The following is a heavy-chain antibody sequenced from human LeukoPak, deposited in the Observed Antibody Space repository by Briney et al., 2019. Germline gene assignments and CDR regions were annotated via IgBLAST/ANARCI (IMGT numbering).Heavy chain of an antibody. CDR3: ARGRRYCSGGSCTTPRLYLDY. J-gene: IGHJ4*02. CDR2: IKQDGSEK. V-gene: IGHV3-7*03. Sequence: GGSLRLSCAASGFTFSSYWMSWVRQAPGKGLEWVANIKQDGSEKYYVDSVKGRFTISRDNAKNSLYLQMNSLRAEDTAVYYCARGRRYCSGGSCTTPRLYLDYWGQGTLVTVSS. CDR1: GFTFSSYW. D-gene: IGHD2-15*01.